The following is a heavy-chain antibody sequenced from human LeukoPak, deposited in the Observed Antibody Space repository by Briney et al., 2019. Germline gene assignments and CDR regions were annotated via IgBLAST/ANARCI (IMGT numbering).Heavy chain of an antibody. Sequence: KSSETLSLTCAVSGGSIRSYYWNWVRQPPGKGLEWIGYMYYGGSTNYNPSLKSRVTISGDTSNNQFSLKLSSVTAADTAVYYCARPYSSNWYDAFHFWGQGTMVTVSS. J-gene: IGHJ3*01. CDR2: MYYGGST. CDR3: ARPYSSNWYDAFHF. V-gene: IGHV4-59*01. D-gene: IGHD6-13*01. CDR1: GGSIRSYY.